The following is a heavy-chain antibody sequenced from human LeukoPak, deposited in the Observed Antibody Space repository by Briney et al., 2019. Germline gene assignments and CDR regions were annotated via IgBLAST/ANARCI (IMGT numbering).Heavy chain of an antibody. V-gene: IGHV3-49*03. CDR2: IRSKAYGGTT. Sequence: GGSLRLSCTASGFTFGDYAMSWFRQAPGKGLEWVGFIRSKAYGGTTEYAASVKGRFTISRDDSKSIAYLQMNSLKTEDTAVYYCTRDQFHLKVVVGNYWGQGTLVTVSS. CDR1: GFTFGDYA. CDR3: TRDQFHLKVVVGNY. J-gene: IGHJ4*02. D-gene: IGHD2-15*01.